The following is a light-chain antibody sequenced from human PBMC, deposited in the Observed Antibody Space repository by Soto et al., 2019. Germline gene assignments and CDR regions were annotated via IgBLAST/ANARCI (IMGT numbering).Light chain of an antibody. CDR1: QSISSS. CDR3: HQAYSTPWT. Sequence: IHMTNPPPTLSASVGDTVTITCPASQSISSSLNWYQQKPGKAPKLLIYTASNLESGVPSRFSGSGFGTEFALTISSLQPEDFATYHCHQAYSTPWTFGQGTTVDIK. J-gene: IGKJ1*01. V-gene: IGKV1-39*01. CDR2: TAS.